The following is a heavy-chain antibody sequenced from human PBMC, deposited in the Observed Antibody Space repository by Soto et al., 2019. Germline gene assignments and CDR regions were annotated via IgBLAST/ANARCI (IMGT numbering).Heavy chain of an antibody. CDR2: INPNSGGT. V-gene: IGHV1-2*04. Sequence: GASVKVSCKASGYTFTGYYMYWVRQAPGQGLEWMGWINPNSGGTNYAQKFQGWVTMTRDTSISTAYMELSRLRSDDTAVYYCARNYDFWSGYYSSTQYYFDYWGQGTLVTVSS. D-gene: IGHD3-3*01. J-gene: IGHJ4*02. CDR1: GYTFTGYY. CDR3: ARNYDFWSGYYSSTQYYFDY.